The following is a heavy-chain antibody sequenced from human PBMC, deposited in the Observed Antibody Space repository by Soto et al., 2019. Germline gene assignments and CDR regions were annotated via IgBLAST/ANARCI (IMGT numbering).Heavy chain of an antibody. CDR2: INHSGST. CDR1: GGSFSGYY. Sequence: SETLSLTCAVYGGSFSGYYWSWIRQPPGKGLEWIGEINHSGSTNSNSSLKSRVTISIDTSKNQFSLKLTSVTAADTAVYYCARAPLYSRSYLRVQYNWFDPWGQGTLVTVSS. V-gene: IGHV4-34*01. D-gene: IGHD5-18*01. J-gene: IGHJ5*02. CDR3: ARAPLYSRSYLRVQYNWFDP.